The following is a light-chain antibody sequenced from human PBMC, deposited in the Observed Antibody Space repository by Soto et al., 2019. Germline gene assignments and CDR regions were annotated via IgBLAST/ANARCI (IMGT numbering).Light chain of an antibody. V-gene: IGKV3-20*01. CDR3: QQYGSSPYT. Sequence: EIVLTQSPGTLSLSPGERATLSCRASQSVGSNYLAWYQQKPGQAPRLLIYGASTWATGVPDRFSGSGSGTDFTLTISRLEPEDFAVYYCQQYGSSPYTFGQGTKLEIK. CDR1: QSVGSNY. CDR2: GAS. J-gene: IGKJ2*01.